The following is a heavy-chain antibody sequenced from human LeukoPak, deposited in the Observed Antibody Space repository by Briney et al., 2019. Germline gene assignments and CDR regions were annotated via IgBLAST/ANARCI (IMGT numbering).Heavy chain of an antibody. D-gene: IGHD4-17*01. Sequence: PSETLSLTCTVSGGSISSGGYYWSWIRQHPGKGLEWIGYIYYSGSTYYNPSLKSRVTISVDTSKNQFSLKLSSVTAADTAVYYCARSHTVTRWHFDYWGQGTLVTVSS. CDR1: GGSISSGGYY. CDR3: ARSHTVTRWHFDY. V-gene: IGHV4-31*03. J-gene: IGHJ4*02. CDR2: IYYSGST.